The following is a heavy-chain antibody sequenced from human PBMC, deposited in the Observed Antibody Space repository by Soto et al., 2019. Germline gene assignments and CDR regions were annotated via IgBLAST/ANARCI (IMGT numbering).Heavy chain of an antibody. Sequence: PSETLSLTCTVSGGSISSGGYYWSWIRQHPGKGLEWIGYIYYSGSTYYNPSLKSRVTISVDTSKNQFSLKLSSVTAADTAVYYCARSERYCSGGSCYSDRWTGFHYYYYMDVRGKGTTVTVSS. D-gene: IGHD2-15*01. CDR2: IYYSGST. CDR1: GGSISSGGYY. J-gene: IGHJ6*03. CDR3: ARSERYCSGGSCYSDRWTGFHYYYYMDV. V-gene: IGHV4-31*03.